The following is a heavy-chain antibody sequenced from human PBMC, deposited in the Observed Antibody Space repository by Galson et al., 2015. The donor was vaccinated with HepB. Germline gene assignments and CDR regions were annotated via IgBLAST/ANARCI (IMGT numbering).Heavy chain of an antibody. CDR3: ARAGDGGKNWFDP. J-gene: IGHJ5*02. CDR1: GVPLRSYT. CDR2: ITSSGAYI. Sequence: SLRLSCAASGVPLRSYTMNWVRQAPGRGLEWISSITSSGAYIYYVDSVKGRFTISRDNAKNSLYLHMNSLRVEDTAVYYCARAGDGGKNWFDPWGQGTLVTV. D-gene: IGHD4-23*01. V-gene: IGHV3-21*06.